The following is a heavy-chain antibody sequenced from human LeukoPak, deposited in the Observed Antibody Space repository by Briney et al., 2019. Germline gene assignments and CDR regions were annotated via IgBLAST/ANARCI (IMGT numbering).Heavy chain of an antibody. CDR3: ARGYYGSGSYSYYFDY. CDR1: GGSISSSSYY. J-gene: IGHJ4*02. CDR2: INYSGST. D-gene: IGHD3-10*01. V-gene: IGHV4-39*01. Sequence: SETLSLTCTVSGGSISSSSYYWGWIRQPPGKGLEWIGSINYSGSTFCNPSLKSRVTTSVDTSKNQFSLKLSSVTAADTAVFYCARGYYGSGSYSYYFDYWGQGTLVTVSS.